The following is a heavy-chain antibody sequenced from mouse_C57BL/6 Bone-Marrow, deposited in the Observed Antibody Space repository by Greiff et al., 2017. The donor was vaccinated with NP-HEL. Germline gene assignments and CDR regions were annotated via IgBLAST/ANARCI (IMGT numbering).Heavy chain of an antibody. V-gene: IGHV5-6*02. CDR3: ARHYYSNYFDY. Sequence: DVMLVESGGDLVKPGGSLKLSCAASGFTFSSYGMSWVRQTPDKRLEWVATISSGGSYTYYPDSVKGRFTISSDNAKNTLYLQMSRLKSEDTAMYYCARHYYSNYFDYWGQGTTLTVSS. CDR2: ISSGGSYT. D-gene: IGHD2-5*01. CDR1: GFTFSSYG. J-gene: IGHJ2*01.